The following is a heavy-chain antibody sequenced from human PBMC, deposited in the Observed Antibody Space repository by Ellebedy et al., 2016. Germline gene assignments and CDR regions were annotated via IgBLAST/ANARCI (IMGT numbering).Heavy chain of an antibody. D-gene: IGHD3-22*01. CDR2: IGTAGDT. V-gene: IGHV3-13*04. CDR1: GSTFSSYD. J-gene: IGHJ2*01. Sequence: GGSLRLXXVASGSTFSSYDMHWVRQATGKGLEWVSAIGTAGDTYYPGSVKGRFTISRENAKNSLYLQMNSLRAGDTAVYYCARGFTYYYDSSGYYHPGWYFDLWGRGTLVTVSS. CDR3: ARGFTYYYDSSGYYHPGWYFDL.